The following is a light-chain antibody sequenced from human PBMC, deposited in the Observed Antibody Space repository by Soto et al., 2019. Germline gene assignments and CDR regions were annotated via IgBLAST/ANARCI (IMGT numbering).Light chain of an antibody. V-gene: IGLV2-14*01. CDR3: SSYTGNNTVV. CDR1: SSDVGGYNY. Sequence: QSALTQPASVSGSPGQSITISCTGTSSDVGGYNYVSWYQQHPGKAPKLMIYDVSYRPSGVSNRFSGSKSGNTASLTISGLQAEDEADYHCSSYTGNNTVVFGGGTQLTVL. CDR2: DVS. J-gene: IGLJ2*01.